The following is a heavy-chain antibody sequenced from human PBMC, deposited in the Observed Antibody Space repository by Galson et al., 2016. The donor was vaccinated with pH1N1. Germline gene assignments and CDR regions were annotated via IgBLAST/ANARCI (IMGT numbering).Heavy chain of an antibody. Sequence: SLRLSCAASGFGFSNYGMHWVRQAPGKGLEWVAVVSQDGTYKDYADSVKGRFTISRDNPKRTLFLQMNSLRVEDTAVYYCARDQYSGFDDEAFDQWGQGNLVTVSS. CDR1: GFGFSNYG. V-gene: IGHV3-30*03. D-gene: IGHD5-12*01. CDR2: VSQDGTYK. CDR3: ARDQYSGFDDEAFDQ. J-gene: IGHJ4*02.